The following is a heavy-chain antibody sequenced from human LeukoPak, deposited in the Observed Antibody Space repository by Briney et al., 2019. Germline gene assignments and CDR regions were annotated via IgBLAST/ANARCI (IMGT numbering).Heavy chain of an antibody. D-gene: IGHD3-22*01. CDR2: ISYDGSNK. CDR1: GFTFSSYA. CDR3: ARERRVYDSGGYYGY. V-gene: IGHV3-30*04. J-gene: IGHJ4*02. Sequence: GGSLRLSCAASGFTFSSYAMHWVRQAPGKGLEWVAVISYDGSNKYYADSVKGRFTISRDNSKNTLYLQMNSLRAEDTAVYYCARERRVYDSGGYYGYWGQGTLVTVSS.